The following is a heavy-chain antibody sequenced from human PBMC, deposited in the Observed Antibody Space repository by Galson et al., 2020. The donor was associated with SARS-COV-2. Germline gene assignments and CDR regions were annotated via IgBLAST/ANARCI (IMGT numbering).Heavy chain of an antibody. D-gene: IGHD2-2*01. CDR2: INHSGGTSYT. Sequence: SETLSLTCAVYGGSFSGNYWSWIRQPPGRGPEWIGEINHSGGTSYTNYNPSLKSRVAISVDTSNNQLSLKLTSVTAADTALYYCARGPRVVVVPGAKPRYYYYYMDVWGQGTTVTVSS. CDR1: GGSFSGNY. V-gene: IGHV4-34*01. CDR3: ARGPRVVVVPGAKPRYYYYYMDV. J-gene: IGHJ6*03.